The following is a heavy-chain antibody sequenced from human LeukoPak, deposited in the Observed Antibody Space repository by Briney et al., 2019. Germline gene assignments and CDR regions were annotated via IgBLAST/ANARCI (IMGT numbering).Heavy chain of an antibody. CDR1: GGSISTYY. D-gene: IGHD4-11*01. CDR3: ARASTTVTTAAKNYYYYYMDV. V-gene: IGHV4-4*07. CDR2: IYTSGTT. J-gene: IGHJ6*03. Sequence: SETLSLTCTVSGGSISTYYWSWIRQPAGQGLEWIGRIYTSGTTNYNPSLKSRVTMSVDTSKNQFSLKLSSVTAADTAVYYCARASTTVTTAAKNYYYYYMDVWGKGTTVTVSS.